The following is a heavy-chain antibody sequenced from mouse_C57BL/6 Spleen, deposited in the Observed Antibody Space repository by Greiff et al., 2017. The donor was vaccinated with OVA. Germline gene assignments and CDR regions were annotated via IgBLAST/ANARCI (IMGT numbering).Heavy chain of an antibody. CDR3: ANYGNHEGFAY. D-gene: IGHD2-1*01. V-gene: IGHV1-64*01. CDR1: GYTFTSYW. CDR2: IHPNSGST. J-gene: IGHJ3*01. Sequence: VQLQQPGAELVKPGASVKLSCKASGYTFTSYWMHWVKQRPGQGLEWIGMIHPNSGSTNYNEKFKSKATLTVDKSSSTAYMQLSSLTSEDSAVYYCANYGNHEGFAYWGQGTLVTVSA.